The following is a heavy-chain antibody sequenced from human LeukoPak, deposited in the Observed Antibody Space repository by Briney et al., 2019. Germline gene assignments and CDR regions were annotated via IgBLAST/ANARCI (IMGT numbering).Heavy chain of an antibody. CDR3: TTDRDYYFHY. J-gene: IGHJ4*02. CDR1: GFTFSNVW. Sequence: GGSLRLSCAASGFTFSNVWMSWVRQAPGKGLEWVGRIISKTDGGTTDYTAPVKGRFTISRDDSKNTLYLQMNSLKTEDTALYYCTTDRDYYFHYGGQGTLVTVSS. D-gene: IGHD5-24*01. V-gene: IGHV3-15*01. CDR2: IISKTDGGTT.